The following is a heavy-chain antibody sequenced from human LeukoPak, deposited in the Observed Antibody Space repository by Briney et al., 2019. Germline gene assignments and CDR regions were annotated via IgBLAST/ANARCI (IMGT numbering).Heavy chain of an antibody. J-gene: IGHJ4*02. CDR3: ARETAGYCSGGSCYFVDY. CDR2: IWYDGSNK. Sequence: GGSLRLSCAASGFTFSSYGMHWVRQAPGKGLEWVAVIWYDGSNKYYADSVKGRFTISRDNSKNTLYLQMNSLRAEDTAVYYCARETAGYCSGGSCYFVDYWGQRTLVTVSS. V-gene: IGHV3-33*01. CDR1: GFTFSSYG. D-gene: IGHD2-15*01.